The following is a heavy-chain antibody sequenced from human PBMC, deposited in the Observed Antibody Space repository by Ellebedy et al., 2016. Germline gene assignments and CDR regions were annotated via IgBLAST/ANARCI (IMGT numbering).Heavy chain of an antibody. D-gene: IGHD6-13*01. CDR1: GFTVSSSY. CDR3: AKWNSGWYAFDV. Sequence: GESLKISCAASGFTVSSSYISWVRQAPGKGLEWVANIKNDESEKYFVDSVKGRFTISRDNAKDSLYLQMNSLRVEDTAVYYCAKWNSGWYAFDVWGLGTKVTVSS. V-gene: IGHV3-7*03. J-gene: IGHJ3*01. CDR2: IKNDESEK.